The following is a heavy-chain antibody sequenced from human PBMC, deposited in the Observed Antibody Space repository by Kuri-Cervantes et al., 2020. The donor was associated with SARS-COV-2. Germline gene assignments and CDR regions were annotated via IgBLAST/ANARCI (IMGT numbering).Heavy chain of an antibody. CDR2: IRSKAYGGTT. V-gene: IGHV3-49*04. CDR1: GFTFGDYA. J-gene: IGHJ4*02. CDR3: TTRYYGSGSYYSFDY. D-gene: IGHD3-10*01. Sequence: LSLTCTASGFTFGDYAMSWVRQAPGKGLEWVGFIRSKAYGGTTEYAASVKGRFTISRDDSKSIAYLQMNSLKTEDTAVYYCTTRYYGSGSYYSFDYWGQGTLVTVSS.